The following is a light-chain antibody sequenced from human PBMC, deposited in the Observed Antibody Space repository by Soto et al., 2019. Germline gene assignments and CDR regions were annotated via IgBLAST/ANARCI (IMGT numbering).Light chain of an antibody. V-gene: IGKV3-20*01. CDR1: QSVSTSY. Sequence: DIVLTQSPGTLSLSPGETATLSCRASQSVSTSYLAWYQQKPGQAPRRLIFGASSRATGIPDRFIGSGSGTDFTLTISRLEPEDFAVYYCQQYGSSPTTFGQGTKVEIK. CDR2: GAS. CDR3: QQYGSSPTT. J-gene: IGKJ1*01.